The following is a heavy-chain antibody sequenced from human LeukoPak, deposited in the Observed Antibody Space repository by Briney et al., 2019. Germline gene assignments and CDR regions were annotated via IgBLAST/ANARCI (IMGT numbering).Heavy chain of an antibody. D-gene: IGHD6-19*01. Sequence: GGSLRLSCAASGFTFSNFAMSWVRQAPGKGLEWVSGICGSGDSTYYADSVRGRFTISRDNSKNTLSLQMNSLRAEDTAIFYCAKTLRPRIAVAGMEFDFWGQGTLVTVSS. V-gene: IGHV3-23*01. CDR2: ICGSGDST. CDR3: AKTLRPRIAVAGMEFDF. J-gene: IGHJ4*02. CDR1: GFTFSNFA.